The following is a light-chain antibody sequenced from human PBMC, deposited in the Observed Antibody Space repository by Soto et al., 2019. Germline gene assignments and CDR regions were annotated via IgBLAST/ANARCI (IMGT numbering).Light chain of an antibody. J-gene: IGKJ5*01. CDR2: GAS. CDR3: QQYDNLPIT. CDR1: QTVTSAR. V-gene: IGKV3-20*01. Sequence: IVFTHSPCTLSLSPGERARLSCRASQTVTSARLACFQQKPGQAPRLLIYGASSRAPGIPDRFSGSGSETDFTLTITRLESEDFAVYYCQQYDNLPITFGQGTRLEI.